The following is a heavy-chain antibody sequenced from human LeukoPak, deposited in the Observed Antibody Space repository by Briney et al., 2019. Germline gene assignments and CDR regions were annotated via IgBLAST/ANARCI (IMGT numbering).Heavy chain of an antibody. Sequence: SETLSLTCAVYGGSFSGYYWSWIRQPPGKGLEWIGEINHSGSTNYNPSLKSRVTISVDTSKNQFSLKLSSVTAADTAVYYCARGRPFWSGYPKSLDYYMDVWGKGTTVTVSS. D-gene: IGHD3-3*01. CDR3: ARGRPFWSGYPKSLDYYMDV. CDR1: GGSFSGYY. CDR2: INHSGST. J-gene: IGHJ6*03. V-gene: IGHV4-34*01.